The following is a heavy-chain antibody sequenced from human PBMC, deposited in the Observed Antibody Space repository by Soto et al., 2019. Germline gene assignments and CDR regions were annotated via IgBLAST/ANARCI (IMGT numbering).Heavy chain of an antibody. CDR3: ARVAYLTARYFDY. Sequence: SVKVSCKASGGTFSSYAISWVRQAPGQGLEWMGGVIPIFGTANYAQKFQGRVTITADESTSTAYMELSSLRSEDTAVYYCARVAYLTARYFDYWGQGTLVTVSS. V-gene: IGHV1-69*13. J-gene: IGHJ4*02. CDR1: GGTFSSYA. CDR2: VIPIFGTA. D-gene: IGHD6-6*01.